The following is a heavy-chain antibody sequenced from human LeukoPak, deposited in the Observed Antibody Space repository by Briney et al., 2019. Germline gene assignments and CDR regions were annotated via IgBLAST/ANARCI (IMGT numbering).Heavy chain of an antibody. D-gene: IGHD6-19*01. CDR2: INWNGGST. CDR3: ARDPGTGYSSGWYSREHYYYYYYMDV. J-gene: IGHJ6*03. Sequence: GGSLRLPCTASGFTFDDYGMSWVRQAPGKGLELVSGINWNGGSTGYADSVKGRFTISRDNAKNSLYLQMNSLRAEDTALYYCARDPGTGYSSGWYSREHYYYYYYMDVWGKGTTVTVSS. V-gene: IGHV3-20*04. CDR1: GFTFDDYG.